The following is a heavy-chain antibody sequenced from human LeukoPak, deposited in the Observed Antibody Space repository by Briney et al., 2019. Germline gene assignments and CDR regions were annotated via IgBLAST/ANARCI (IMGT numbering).Heavy chain of an antibody. J-gene: IGHJ4*02. Sequence: SETLSLTCSVSGGSISIYYWSWIRQPVGKGLESIGRIYSSGTTNYNPSLKSRFSMSVDMSKNQFSLRLNSVTAADTAVYYCARDGYPASYYSLDYWGQGILVTVSS. CDR3: ARDGYPASYYSLDY. D-gene: IGHD1-26*01. V-gene: IGHV4-4*07. CDR2: IYSSGTT. CDR1: GGSISIYY.